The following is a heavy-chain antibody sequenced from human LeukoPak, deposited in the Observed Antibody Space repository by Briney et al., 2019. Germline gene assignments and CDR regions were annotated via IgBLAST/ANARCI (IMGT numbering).Heavy chain of an antibody. J-gene: IGHJ4*02. D-gene: IGHD6-13*01. CDR1: GGSISSSSYY. CDR2: IYYSGST. Sequence: RPSETLSLTCTVSGGSISSSSYYWGWIRQPPGKGLEWIGSIYYSGSTYYNPSLKSRVTISVDTSKNQFSLKLSSVTAADTAVYYCARALAAAGRYPFFFDYWGQGTLVTVSS. V-gene: IGHV4-39*01. CDR3: ARALAAAGRYPFFFDY.